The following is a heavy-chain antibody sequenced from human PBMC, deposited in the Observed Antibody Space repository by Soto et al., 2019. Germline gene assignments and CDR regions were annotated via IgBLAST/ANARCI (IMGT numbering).Heavy chain of an antibody. Sequence: GGSLRLSCAASGFTFSSYSMNWVRQAPGKGLEWVSSISSSSSYIYYADSVKGRFTISRDNAKNSLYLQMNSLRAEDTAVYYCARGQIPITVTTFCFDYWGQGTLVTVSS. V-gene: IGHV3-21*01. CDR3: ARGQIPITVTTFCFDY. CDR2: ISSSSSYI. CDR1: GFTFSSYS. J-gene: IGHJ4*02. D-gene: IGHD4-17*01.